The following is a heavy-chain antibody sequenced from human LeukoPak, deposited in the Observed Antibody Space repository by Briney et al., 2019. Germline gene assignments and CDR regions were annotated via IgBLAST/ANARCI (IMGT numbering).Heavy chain of an antibody. D-gene: IGHD6-19*01. CDR3: ARAGGAVADQFDY. Sequence: ASVMVSCKASGYTFTTYGITWVRQAPAQGLEWMGWSSAYNGNTKYAQKFQGRVTMTTDTSTSTAYMELRSLRSDGTAVYYCARAGGAVADQFDYWGRGTLVTVSS. CDR2: SSAYNGNT. J-gene: IGHJ4*02. V-gene: IGHV1-18*04. CDR1: GYTFTTYG.